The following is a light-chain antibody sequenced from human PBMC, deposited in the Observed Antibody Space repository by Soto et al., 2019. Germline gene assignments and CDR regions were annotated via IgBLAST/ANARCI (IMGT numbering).Light chain of an antibody. CDR3: ATWDDSLNIIYV. CDR1: ISSIERNT. Sequence: QSVLTEPPSASGTPGQRVTISCSGDISSIERNTVIWYQQLPGMAPKLLIYLNSRRPSGVPDRFSGSKSGTSASLAISGLQSEDEAEYYCATWDDSLNIIYVFGTGTKVTVL. CDR2: LNS. V-gene: IGLV1-44*01. J-gene: IGLJ1*01.